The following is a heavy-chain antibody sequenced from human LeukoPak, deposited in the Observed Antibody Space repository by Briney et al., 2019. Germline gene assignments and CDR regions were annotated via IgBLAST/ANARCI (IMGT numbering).Heavy chain of an antibody. J-gene: IGHJ5*02. V-gene: IGHV4-39*07. Sequence: NTSETLSLTCTVSGGSISSSSYYWSWIRQPPGKGLEWIGEINHSGSTNYNPSLKSRVTISVDTSKNQFSLKLSSVTAADTAVYYCARGLFSFRRVRTGVTWFDPWGQGTLVTVSS. CDR3: ARGLFSFRRVRTGVTWFDP. CDR1: GGSISSSSYY. D-gene: IGHD3-10*01. CDR2: INHSGST.